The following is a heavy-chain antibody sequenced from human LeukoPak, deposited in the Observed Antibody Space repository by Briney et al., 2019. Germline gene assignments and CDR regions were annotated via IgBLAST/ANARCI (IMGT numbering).Heavy chain of an antibody. CDR1: GGSFSEYY. CDR3: ALYYYGTGGSLFDR. J-gene: IGHJ4*02. V-gene: IGHV4-34*01. D-gene: IGHD3-10*01. Sequence: PSETLSLTCAVYGGSFSEYYWNWIRQPPGKGLEWIGEISHSGSTYCNPSLKSRVTMSVDTSKNQFSLRLSSVTAADTAVYYCALYYYGTGGSLFDRWGQGTLVTVSS. CDR2: ISHSGST.